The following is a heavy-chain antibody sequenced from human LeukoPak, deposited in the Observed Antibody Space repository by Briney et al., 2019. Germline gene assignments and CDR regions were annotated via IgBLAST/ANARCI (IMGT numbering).Heavy chain of an antibody. CDR3: ARRGYSYGYGMSL. V-gene: IGHV1-2*02. CDR1: GYTFTGYY. Sequence: ASVKVSCKASGYTFTGYYMHWVRQAPGQGLEWMGWINPNSGGTNYAQKFQGRVTMTRDTSISTAYMELSRLRSDDTAVYYCARRGYSYGYGMSLWGQGTLVTVSS. CDR2: INPNSGGT. J-gene: IGHJ4*02. D-gene: IGHD5-18*01.